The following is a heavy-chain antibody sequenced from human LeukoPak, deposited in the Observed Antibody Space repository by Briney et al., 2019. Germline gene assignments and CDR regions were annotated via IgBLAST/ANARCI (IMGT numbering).Heavy chain of an antibody. D-gene: IGHD3-22*01. V-gene: IGHV3-21*01. CDR2: ISSSSSYI. CDR1: GLTFSSYS. CDR3: ARSTLVVPGAFDI. Sequence: GRSLRLSCAPSGLTFSSYSMNWVRQAPGKGLEWVSSISSSSSYIYYADSVKGRFTISRDNAKNSLYLQMNSLRAEDTAVYYCARSTLVVPGAFDIWGKGTTVTVSS. J-gene: IGHJ6*04.